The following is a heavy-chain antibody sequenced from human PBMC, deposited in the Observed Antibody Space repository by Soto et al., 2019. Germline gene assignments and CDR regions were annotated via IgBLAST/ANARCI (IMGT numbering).Heavy chain of an antibody. CDR3: ARERGVLSEAFDI. CDR2: TYYRSKRYN. V-gene: IGHV6-1*01. CDR1: GDSVSSNSAA. D-gene: IGHD3-10*01. Sequence: SQTLSLTCAISGDSVSSNSAAWNWLRQSPSRGLEWLGRTYYRSKRYNDYVVSVKSRITINPDTSKNQFSLQLNSVTPEDTAVYYCARERGVLSEAFDIWGQGTVVTVSS. J-gene: IGHJ3*02.